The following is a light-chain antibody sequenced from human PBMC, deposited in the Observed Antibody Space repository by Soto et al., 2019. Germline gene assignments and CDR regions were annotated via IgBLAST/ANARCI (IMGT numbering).Light chain of an antibody. V-gene: IGLV1-47*02. J-gene: IGLJ1*01. Sequence: QSVLTQPPSTSSTPGQTVTISCSGSTSNIGTFYVYWYQHLPGTAPKLLIYIGDQRASGVSDRFSASKSGTSASLAISGLRSDDEADYYCAAWDDNLNAYVFGSRTKLTVL. CDR3: AAWDDNLNAYV. CDR1: TSNIGTFY. CDR2: IGD.